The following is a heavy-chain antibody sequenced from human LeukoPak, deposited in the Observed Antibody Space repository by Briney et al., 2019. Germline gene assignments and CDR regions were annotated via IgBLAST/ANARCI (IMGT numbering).Heavy chain of an antibody. Sequence: ASVKVSCKASGYTFTSYDINWVRQATGQGLEWMGWVNPNSGNTGYAQKFQGRVTITRNTSISTAYMELSSLRSEDTAVYYCARGKLELDAFDIWGQGTMVTVSS. J-gene: IGHJ3*02. CDR3: ARGKLELDAFDI. CDR1: GYTFTSYD. D-gene: IGHD1-7*01. CDR2: VNPNSGNT. V-gene: IGHV1-8*03.